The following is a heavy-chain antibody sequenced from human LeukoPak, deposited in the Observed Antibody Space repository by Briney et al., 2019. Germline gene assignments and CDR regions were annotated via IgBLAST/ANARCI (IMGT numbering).Heavy chain of an antibody. Sequence: PGRSLRLSCAASGFTFDDYAMHWVRQAPGKGLEWVSGISWNSGSIGYADSVKGRFTISRDNAKNSLYLQMNSLRAEDTALYYCAKDIYSGSYFEDPDYWGQGTLVTVSS. D-gene: IGHD1-26*01. J-gene: IGHJ4*02. CDR2: ISWNSGSI. V-gene: IGHV3-9*01. CDR3: AKDIYSGSYFEDPDY. CDR1: GFTFDDYA.